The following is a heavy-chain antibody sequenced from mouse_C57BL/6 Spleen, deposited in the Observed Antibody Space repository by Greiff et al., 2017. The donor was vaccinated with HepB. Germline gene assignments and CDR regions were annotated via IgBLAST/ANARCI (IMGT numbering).Heavy chain of an antibody. CDR2: IYPRDGST. CDR1: GYTFTSYD. CDR3: ARELYYYGSSYGYFDY. Sequence: LQESGPELVKPGASVKLSCKASGYTFTSYDINWVKQRPGQGLEWIGWIYPRDGSTKYNEKFKGKATLTVDTSSSTAYMELHSLTSEDSAVYFCARELYYYGSSYGYFDYWGQGTTLTVSS. J-gene: IGHJ2*01. V-gene: IGHV1-85*01. D-gene: IGHD1-1*01.